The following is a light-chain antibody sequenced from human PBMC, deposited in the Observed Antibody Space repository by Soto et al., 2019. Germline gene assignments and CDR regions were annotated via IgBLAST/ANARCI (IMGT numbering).Light chain of an antibody. CDR1: QSVSSSY. Sequence: IVLTQSPGTLSLSPGERASLSCRASQSVSSSYLAWSQQKPGQAPRLLIYGASSRATGIQDRFSGSGSGTDFTLTIRRLEPEDFAVYYCQQYGSSRTFGQGTKVDIK. CDR2: GAS. J-gene: IGKJ1*01. CDR3: QQYGSSRT. V-gene: IGKV3-20*01.